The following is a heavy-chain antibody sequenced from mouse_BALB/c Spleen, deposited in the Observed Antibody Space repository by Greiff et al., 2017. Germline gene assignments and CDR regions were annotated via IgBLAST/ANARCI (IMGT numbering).Heavy chain of an antibody. Sequence: EVKLQESGPGLVKPSQSLSLTCTVTGYSITSDYAWNWIRQFPGNKLEWMGYISYSGSTSYNPSLKSRISITRDTSKNQFFLQLNSVTTEDTATYYCARFQSYDYDLAYWGQGTLVTVSA. J-gene: IGHJ3*01. CDR1: GYSITSDYA. D-gene: IGHD2-4*01. CDR3: ARFQSYDYDLAY. CDR2: ISYSGST. V-gene: IGHV3-2*02.